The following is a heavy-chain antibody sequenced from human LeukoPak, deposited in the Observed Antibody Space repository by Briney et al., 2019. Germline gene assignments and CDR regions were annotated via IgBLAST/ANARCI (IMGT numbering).Heavy chain of an antibody. Sequence: SETLSLTCTVYGGSFSGYYWSWIRQPPGKGLEWIGYIYYSGSTNYNPSLKSRVTISVDMSKNQFSLKLNSVTAADTAVYYCARIDGGSGNYYYYYMDVWGKGTTVTISS. CDR2: IYYSGST. V-gene: IGHV4-59*01. CDR3: ARIDGGSGNYYYYYMDV. CDR1: GGSFSGYY. J-gene: IGHJ6*03. D-gene: IGHD2-15*01.